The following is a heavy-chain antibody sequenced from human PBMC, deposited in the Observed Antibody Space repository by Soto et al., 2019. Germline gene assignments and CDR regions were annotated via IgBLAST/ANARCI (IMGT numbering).Heavy chain of an antibody. V-gene: IGHV1-18*01. J-gene: IGHJ6*02. CDR1: GFTFSSYG. D-gene: IGHD3-3*01. CDR3: ARYHYDFWSGYWPRYYYYYGMDV. CDR2: ISAYNGNT. Sequence: GGSLRLSCAASGFTFSSYGISWVRQAPGQGLEWMGWISAYNGNTNYAQKLQGRVTMTTDTSTSTAYMELRSLRSDDTAVYYCARYHYDFWSGYWPRYYYYYGMDVWGQGTTVTVSS.